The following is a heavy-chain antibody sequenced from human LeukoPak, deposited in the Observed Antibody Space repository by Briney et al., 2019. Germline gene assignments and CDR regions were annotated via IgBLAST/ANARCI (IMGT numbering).Heavy chain of an antibody. D-gene: IGHD2-21*02. J-gene: IGHJ6*02. CDR2: IYHSGST. CDR1: GGSISSSNW. Sequence: SETLSLTCAVSGGSISSSNWWSWVRQPPGKGLEWIGEIYHSGSTNYNPSLKSRVTISVDKSKNQFSLKLSSVTAADTAVYYCARGVVVVTAIRLRVDYYGMDVWGQGTTVTVSS. V-gene: IGHV4-4*02. CDR3: ARGVVVVTAIRLRVDYYGMDV.